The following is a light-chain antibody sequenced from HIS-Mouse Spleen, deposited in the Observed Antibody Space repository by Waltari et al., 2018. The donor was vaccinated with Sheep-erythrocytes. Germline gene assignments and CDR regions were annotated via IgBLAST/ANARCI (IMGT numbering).Light chain of an antibody. Sequence: QSALTQPPSASGSPGQSVTISCTGTSSDVGGYNSVPRYQPHPGKAPKLMIYEVSKRPSGVPDRFSGSKSGNTASLTVSGLQAEDEADYYCSSYAGSNNYVFGTGTKVTVL. V-gene: IGLV2-8*01. CDR1: SSDVGGYNS. CDR3: SSYAGSNNYV. J-gene: IGLJ1*01. CDR2: EVS.